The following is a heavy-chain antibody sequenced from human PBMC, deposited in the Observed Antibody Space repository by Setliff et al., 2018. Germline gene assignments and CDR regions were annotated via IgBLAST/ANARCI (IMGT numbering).Heavy chain of an antibody. V-gene: IGHV4-61*01. CDR2: VYYSGTT. CDR3: ARGGTYRYFDY. CDR1: GGSISGASIRSYY. Sequence: SETLSLTCTVSGGSISGASIRSYYWSWIRQPPGKGLEFIGYVYYSGTTNYDPSLKSRVTISVDTSKNQFSLKLRSVIAADTAVYYCARGGTYRYFDYWGQGTLVTVSS. J-gene: IGHJ4*02.